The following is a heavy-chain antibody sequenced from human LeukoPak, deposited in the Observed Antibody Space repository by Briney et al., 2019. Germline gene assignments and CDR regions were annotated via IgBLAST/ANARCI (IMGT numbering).Heavy chain of an antibody. Sequence: SETLSLTCPVSGGSISSSSYYWGWIRQPPGKGLEWIGSIYYSGSTYYNPSLKSRVTISVDTSKNQFSLKLSSVTAADTAVYYCARDFSREYSSWYGYYYGMDVWGQGTTVTVSS. CDR2: IYYSGST. V-gene: IGHV4-39*07. D-gene: IGHD6-13*01. CDR1: GGSISSSSYY. CDR3: ARDFSREYSSWYGYYYGMDV. J-gene: IGHJ6*02.